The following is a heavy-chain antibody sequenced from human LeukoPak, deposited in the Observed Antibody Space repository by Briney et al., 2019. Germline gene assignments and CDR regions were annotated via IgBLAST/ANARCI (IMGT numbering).Heavy chain of an antibody. D-gene: IGHD5-18*01. CDR3: GRLGTYGYGYGYVDY. V-gene: IGHV4-39*01. CDR2: IYYTGSS. Sequence: SETLSLTCTVSGGSISSRDAYWGWIRQPPGKGPEWVGTIYYTGSSYYNSSLKSRVTFSVDTSKNQISLTLKSVTAADTAVYYCGRLGTYGYGYGYVDYWGQGALVTVSS. CDR1: GGSISSRDAY. J-gene: IGHJ4*02.